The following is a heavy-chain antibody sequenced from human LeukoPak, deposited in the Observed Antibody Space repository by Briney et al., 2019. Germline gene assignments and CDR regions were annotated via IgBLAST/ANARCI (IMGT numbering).Heavy chain of an antibody. CDR1: GGSFSGYY. V-gene: IGHV4-34*01. CDR2: VNHSGST. CDR3: ARLRFGSRFTMVRGVRDY. J-gene: IGHJ4*02. D-gene: IGHD3-10*01. Sequence: SETLSLTCAVYGGSFSGYYWSWIRQPPGKGLEWIGEVNHSGSTNYNPSLKSRIIISVDTSKNQFSLKLSSVTAADTAVYYCARLRFGSRFTMVRGVRDYWGQGTLVTVSS.